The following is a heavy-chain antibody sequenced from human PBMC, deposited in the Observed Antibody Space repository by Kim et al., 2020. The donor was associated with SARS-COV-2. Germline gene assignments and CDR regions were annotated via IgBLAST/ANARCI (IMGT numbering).Heavy chain of an antibody. CDR1: GFTFSTSA. D-gene: IGHD3-10*01. CDR3: AKADPRPVLGELVS. J-gene: IGHJ5*02. Sequence: GGSLRLSCVGSGFTFSTSAMSWVRQSPGKGLEWVSAIEAFTTRKYYADSVRGRFTISRDNSRDTLYLHMATLRAEDTAIYYCAKADPRPVLGELVSWGRGSLVTVS. V-gene: IGHV3-23*01. CDR2: IEAFTTRK.